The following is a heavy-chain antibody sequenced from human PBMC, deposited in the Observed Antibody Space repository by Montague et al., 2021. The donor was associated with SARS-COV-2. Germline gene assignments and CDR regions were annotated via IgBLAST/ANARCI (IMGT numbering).Heavy chain of an antibody. D-gene: IGHD3-9*01. CDR1: GGSFSGYY. J-gene: IGHJ6*02. CDR2: INHSGST. Sequence: SETLSLTCAVYGGSFSGYYWSWIRQPPGKGLEWIGEINHSGSTNYNPSLKSRVTISVDTSKNQFSLKLSSVTAADTAVYYCARENILTGWGGMDVWGRGTTVTVSS. CDR3: ARENILTGWGGMDV. V-gene: IGHV4-34*01.